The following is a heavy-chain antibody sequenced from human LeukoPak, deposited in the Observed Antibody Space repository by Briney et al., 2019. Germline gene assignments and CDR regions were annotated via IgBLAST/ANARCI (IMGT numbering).Heavy chain of an antibody. D-gene: IGHD3-16*01. CDR3: LYGGYFQH. Sequence: GGSLRLSCAASGFTFSSYWMHWVRQVPNQGLMWFSRINSDETISEYVDPVNGRFTISRDNAKNTLYLQMNSLRAEDTAVYFCLYGGYFQHWGQGTLVTVSS. V-gene: IGHV3-74*01. CDR1: GFTFSSYW. J-gene: IGHJ1*01. CDR2: INSDETIS.